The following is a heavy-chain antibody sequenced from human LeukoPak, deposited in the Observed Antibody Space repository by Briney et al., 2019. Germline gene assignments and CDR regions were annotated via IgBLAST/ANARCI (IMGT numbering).Heavy chain of an antibody. V-gene: IGHV4-39*01. CDR3: ARLWGSVVVVVAATRYRDRATVTTRFDY. CDR1: GGSISSSSYY. J-gene: IGHJ4*02. D-gene: IGHD2-15*01. CDR2: IYYSGST. Sequence: KPSETLSLTCAVSGGSISSSSYYWGWIRQPPGKGLEWIGSIYYSGSTYYNPSLKSRVTISVDTSKNQFSLKLSSVTAADTAVYYCARLWGSVVVVVAATRYRDRATVTTRFDYWGQGTLVTVSS.